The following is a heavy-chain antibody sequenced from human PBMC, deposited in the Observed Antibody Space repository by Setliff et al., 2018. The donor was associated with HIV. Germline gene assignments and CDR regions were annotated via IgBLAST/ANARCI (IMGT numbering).Heavy chain of an antibody. CDR1: GYSFTTYG. CDR2: ISVYNGQT. CDR3: ARGHHFYWYFDL. Sequence: ASVKVSCKASGYSFTTYGIGWVRQAPGQGLEWVGWISVYNGQTLYAQKVQDRITVTMDIPKDTAYMELRGLTPDDTAVYYCARGHHFYWYFDLWGPGTLVTVSA. J-gene: IGHJ2*01. V-gene: IGHV1-18*01.